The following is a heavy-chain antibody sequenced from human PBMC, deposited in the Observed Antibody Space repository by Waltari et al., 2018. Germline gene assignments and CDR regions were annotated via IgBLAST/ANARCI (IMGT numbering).Heavy chain of an antibody. Sequence: QVQLVQSGAEVKKPGSSVKVSCKASGGTFSSYDISWVRQAPGQGLEWMGRIIPIFGTANYAQKFQGRVTITADKSTSTAYMELSSLRSEDTAVYYCASHIYCSGGSCYSRYYYGMDVWGQGTTVTVSS. V-gene: IGHV1-69*08. J-gene: IGHJ6*02. D-gene: IGHD2-15*01. CDR1: GGTFSSYD. CDR3: ASHIYCSGGSCYSRYYYGMDV. CDR2: IIPIFGTA.